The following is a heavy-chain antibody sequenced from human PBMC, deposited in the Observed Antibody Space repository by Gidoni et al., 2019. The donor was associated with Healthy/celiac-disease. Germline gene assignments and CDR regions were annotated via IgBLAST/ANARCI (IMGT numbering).Heavy chain of an antibody. V-gene: IGHV3-30*18. J-gene: IGHJ4*02. CDR1: GFTFSSYG. CDR2: ISYDGSNK. CDR3: AKDSAMIVVVAHFDY. D-gene: IGHD3-22*01. Sequence: QVQLVESGGGVVQPGRSLRLSCAASGFTFSSYGMHWVRQAPGKGLEWVAFISYDGSNKYYADSVKGRFTISRDNSKNTLYLQMNSLRAEDTAVYYCAKDSAMIVVVAHFDYWGQGTLVTVSS.